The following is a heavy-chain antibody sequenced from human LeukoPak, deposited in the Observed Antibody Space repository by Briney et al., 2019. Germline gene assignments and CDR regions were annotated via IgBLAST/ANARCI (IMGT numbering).Heavy chain of an antibody. J-gene: IGHJ4*02. D-gene: IGHD5-18*01. V-gene: IGHV4-59*01. CDR3: ARSDTAMAFN. CDR2: IYYSGST. CDR1: GGSISSYY. Sequence: SETLSLTCTVSGGSISSYYWSWIRQPPGKGLEWIGYIYYSGSTNYNPSLKSRVTISVDTSKNQFSLKLSSVTAADTAVYYCARSDTAMAFNWGQGALVTVSS.